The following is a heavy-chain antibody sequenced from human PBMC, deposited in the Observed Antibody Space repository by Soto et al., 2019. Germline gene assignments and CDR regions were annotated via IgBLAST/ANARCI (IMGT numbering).Heavy chain of an antibody. CDR1: GFTFSRYG. CDR2: TSHDGTNK. J-gene: IGHJ6*02. Sequence: QVQLVESGGGVVQPGRSLRLSCATSGFTFSRYGIHWVRKAPGKGLEWVAVTSHDGTNKYYTDSVKGRFIISRDNYKNPLYLEMNSLRAEYTAVYYCAKETVATRRPTRIYYYYGLEVWGQGTTVSVSS. V-gene: IGHV3-30*18. D-gene: IGHD5-12*01. CDR3: AKETVATRRPTRIYYYYGLEV.